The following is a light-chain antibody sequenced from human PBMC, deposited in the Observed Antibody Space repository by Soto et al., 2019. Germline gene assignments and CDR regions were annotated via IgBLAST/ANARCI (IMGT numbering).Light chain of an antibody. CDR2: GAS. V-gene: IGKV3-20*01. CDR3: QHYGSSLWT. Sequence: EIVLTQSPGTLSLSPGERATLSCRASQSVSSNYLAWYRQTPGQAPRLVIYGASSRATGIPDRFSGSGSGTDFTLTISRLEPEDFAVYYCQHYGSSLWTFGQGTKVEIK. CDR1: QSVSSNY. J-gene: IGKJ1*01.